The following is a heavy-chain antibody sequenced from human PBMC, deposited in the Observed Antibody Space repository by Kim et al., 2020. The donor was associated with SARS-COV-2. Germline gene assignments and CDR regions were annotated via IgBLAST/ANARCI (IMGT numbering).Heavy chain of an antibody. V-gene: IGHV3-30*04. CDR1: GFTFSSYA. Sequence: GGSLRLSCAASGFTFSSYAMHWVRQAPGKGLEWVAVISYDGSNKYYADSVKGRFTISRDNSKNTLYLQMNSLRAEDTAVYYCARDSEWLQLNAPFDYWGQGTLVTVSS. D-gene: IGHD5-12*01. CDR2: ISYDGSNK. CDR3: ARDSEWLQLNAPFDY. J-gene: IGHJ4*02.